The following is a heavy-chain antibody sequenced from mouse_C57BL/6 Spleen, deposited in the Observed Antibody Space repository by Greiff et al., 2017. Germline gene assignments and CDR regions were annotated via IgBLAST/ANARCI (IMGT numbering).Heavy chain of an antibody. V-gene: IGHV1-18*01. CDR1: GYTFTDYN. D-gene: IGHD4-1*01. CDR2: INPNNGGT. J-gene: IGHJ3*01. Sequence: LVKPGASVKIPCKASGYTFTDYNMDWVKQSHGKSLEWIGDINPNNGGTIYNQKFKGKATLTVDKSSSTAYMELRSLTSEDTAVYYCARRTLTGAWFAYWGQGTLVTVSA. CDR3: ARRTLTGAWFAY.